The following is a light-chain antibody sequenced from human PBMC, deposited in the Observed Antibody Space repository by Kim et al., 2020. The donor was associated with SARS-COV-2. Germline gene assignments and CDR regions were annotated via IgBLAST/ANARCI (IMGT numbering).Light chain of an antibody. CDR1: RSVTSN. V-gene: IGKV3-15*01. J-gene: IGKJ2*01. Sequence: VAPGERATPSCRARRSVTSNFAWYQHKPGQAPRLLIYGASTRATGIRARFSGSGSGTEFTLTLSSLQSEDVAVYYCQQYNSWTPYTFGQGTKLEI. CDR2: GAS. CDR3: QQYNSWTPYT.